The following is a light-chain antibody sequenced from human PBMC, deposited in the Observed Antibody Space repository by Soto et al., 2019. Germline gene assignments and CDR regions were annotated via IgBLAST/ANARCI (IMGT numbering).Light chain of an antibody. Sequence: DVVLTHSPPTLSASAGEGVTLSCRASQAIVNYLAWYQQKPGKAPKLLIFGTSAGATGVPSRFSGSSSGPEFTLTISSLQSEDFATYYCQQFNNYPRTFGKGTKLEIK. V-gene: IGKV1-9*01. CDR1: QAIVNY. CDR3: QQFNNYPRT. J-gene: IGKJ4*01. CDR2: GTS.